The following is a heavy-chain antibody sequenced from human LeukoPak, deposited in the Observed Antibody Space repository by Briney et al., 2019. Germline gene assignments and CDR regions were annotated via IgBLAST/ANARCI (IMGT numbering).Heavy chain of an antibody. CDR1: GGTFSSYA. J-gene: IGHJ6*03. CDR3: ARDRMVRGYYYYMDV. D-gene: IGHD3-10*01. Sequence: ASVKVSCKASGGTFSSYAISWVRQAPGQGLEWMERIIPIFGTANYAQKFQGRVTITTDESTSTAYMELSSLRSEDTAVYYCARDRMVRGYYYYMDVWGKGTTVTVSS. CDR2: IIPIFGTA. V-gene: IGHV1-69*05.